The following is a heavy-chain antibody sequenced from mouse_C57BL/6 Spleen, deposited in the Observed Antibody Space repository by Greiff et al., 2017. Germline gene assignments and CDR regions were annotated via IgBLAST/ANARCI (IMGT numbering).Heavy chain of an antibody. CDR1: GYTFTEYP. Sequence: VQLQQSGAELVKPGASVKLSCKASGYTFTEYPIHWVKQRSGQGLEWIGWFYPGSGSIKYNEKFKDKATLTADRSSSTVYMELSRLTSEDSAGDFCARREEEDVLPFAYWGQGTLVTVSA. CDR3: ARREEEDVLPFAY. J-gene: IGHJ3*01. V-gene: IGHV1-62-2*01. CDR2: FYPGSGSI.